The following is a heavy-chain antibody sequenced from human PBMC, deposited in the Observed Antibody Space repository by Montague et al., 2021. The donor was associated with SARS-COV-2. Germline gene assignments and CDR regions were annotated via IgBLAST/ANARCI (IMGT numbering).Heavy chain of an antibody. CDR2: ISDIGST. CDR1: GRPFNGYY. D-gene: IGHD2-15*01. V-gene: IGHV4-34*01. CDR3: VRERECSGGSCYGPDDDAFDI. Sequence: SETLSLTCAVYGRPFNGYYWNWIRQPPGKGLEWIGEISDIGSTTYNPSLESRLTTSADRSKNQFSLRLTSVTAADPAVYSCVRERECSGGSCYGPDDDAFDIWGKGTMVTVSS. J-gene: IGHJ3*02.